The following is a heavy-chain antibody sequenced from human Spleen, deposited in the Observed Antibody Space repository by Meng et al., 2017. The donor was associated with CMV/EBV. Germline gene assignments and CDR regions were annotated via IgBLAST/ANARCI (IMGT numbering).Heavy chain of an antibody. CDR3: ARDPVGVSGWFDP. J-gene: IGHJ5*02. D-gene: IGHD1-26*01. CDR2: ISSSGTII. V-gene: IGHV3-11*01. CDR1: GFTFGDYY. Sequence: CAASGFTFGDYYVSRIRQAPGKGLEWVSYISSSGTIIYYVDSVKGRFTISRDNAKNSLYLQMNSLRAEDTAVYYCARDPVGVSGWFDPWGQGTLVTVSS.